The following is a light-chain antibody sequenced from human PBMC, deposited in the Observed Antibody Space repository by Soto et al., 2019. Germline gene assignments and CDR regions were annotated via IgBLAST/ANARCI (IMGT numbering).Light chain of an antibody. CDR3: QQRASWPLT. CDR1: QSVGGR. J-gene: IGKJ4*01. V-gene: IGKV3-11*01. Sequence: EIELTQSPATLSLSPGERATLSCRASQSVGGRLGWYQQKPGRAPRLLFYDASIRATGIPARFSGSGSGTDFILTISSLEPEDFGVYYCQQRASWPLTFGGGTRVEI. CDR2: DAS.